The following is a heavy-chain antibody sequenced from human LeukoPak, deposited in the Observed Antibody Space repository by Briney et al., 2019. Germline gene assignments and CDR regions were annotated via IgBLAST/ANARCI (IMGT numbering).Heavy chain of an antibody. Sequence: SETLSLTCTVSGGSISSGGYYWSWIRQHPGKGLEWIGYIYYSGSTYYNPSLKSRVTISVGTSKNQFSLKLSSVTAADTAVYYCARDKPHSGSYFDYWGQGTLVTVSS. CDR2: IYYSGST. CDR3: ARDKPHSGSYFDY. V-gene: IGHV4-31*03. D-gene: IGHD1-26*01. J-gene: IGHJ4*02. CDR1: GGSISSGGYY.